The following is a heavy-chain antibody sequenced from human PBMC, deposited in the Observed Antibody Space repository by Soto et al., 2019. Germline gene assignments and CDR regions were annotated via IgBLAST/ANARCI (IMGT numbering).Heavy chain of an antibody. CDR3: ARVRSGTYNAFDL. CDR2: LSSESTFI. J-gene: IGHJ3*01. CDR1: GFTFSTFY. V-gene: IGHV3-11*06. D-gene: IGHD1-26*01. Sequence: QVQLVESGGGLVRPGGSLRLSCAASGFTFSTFYMNWVRQAPGKGLAWVSFLSSESTFISYADSVKGRFTISRDNSKKSLFLQMDSLRVEDTAVYYCARVRSGTYNAFDLWGQGTVVTVSS.